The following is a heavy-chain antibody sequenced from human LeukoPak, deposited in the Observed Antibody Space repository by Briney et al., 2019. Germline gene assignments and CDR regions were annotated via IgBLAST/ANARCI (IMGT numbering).Heavy chain of an antibody. CDR3: ARDVAWLRLGRYYYYMDV. D-gene: IGHD5-12*01. J-gene: IGHJ6*03. Sequence: QTGGSLRLSCAASGFTFSSYSMNWVRQAPGKGLEWVSYISSSGSTIYYADSVKGRFTISRDNAKNSLYLQMNSLRAEDTAVYYCARDVAWLRLGRYYYYMDVWGKGTTVTVSS. V-gene: IGHV3-48*04. CDR1: GFTFSSYS. CDR2: ISSSGSTI.